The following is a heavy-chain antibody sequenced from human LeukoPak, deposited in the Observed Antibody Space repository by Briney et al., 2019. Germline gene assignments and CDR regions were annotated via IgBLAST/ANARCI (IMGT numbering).Heavy chain of an antibody. CDR2: IYYSGST. CDR3: ARGRRSYGIQDY. Sequence: PSETLSLTCTVSGGSISSHYWSWIRQPPGKGLEWTGYIYYSGSTNYNPSLKSRVTISVDTSKNQFSLKLSSVTAADTAVYYCARGRRSYGIQDYWGQGTLVTVSS. V-gene: IGHV4-59*11. CDR1: GGSISSHY. J-gene: IGHJ4*02. D-gene: IGHD1-26*01.